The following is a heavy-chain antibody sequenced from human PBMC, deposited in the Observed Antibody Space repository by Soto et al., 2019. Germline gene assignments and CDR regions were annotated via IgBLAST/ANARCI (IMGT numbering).Heavy chain of an antibody. D-gene: IGHD6-13*01. CDR1: GGTFSSYG. Sequence: LVKVSFNAGGGTFSSYGTCWLRQAQGQGLEWMGGIIPIFGTANYAQKFQGRVTITADESTSTAYMELSSLRTEDTAVYYCARDIYSRAVRYCYYGMDVWGQGNTGTV. J-gene: IGHJ6*02. CDR3: ARDIYSRAVRYCYYGMDV. V-gene: IGHV1-69*13. CDR2: IIPIFGTA.